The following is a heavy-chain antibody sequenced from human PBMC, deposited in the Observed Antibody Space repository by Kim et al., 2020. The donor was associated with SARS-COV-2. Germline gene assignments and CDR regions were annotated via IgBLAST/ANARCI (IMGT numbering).Heavy chain of an antibody. CDR2: ISYDGSNK. CDR1: GFTFSRYG. V-gene: IGHV3-30*18. D-gene: IGHD3-9*01. CDR3: AKGWELRYFDWLLNYGMDV. J-gene: IGHJ6*02. Sequence: GGSLRLSCAASGFTFSRYGMYWVRQAPGKGLEWVAVISYDGSNKYYGDSVKGRFTISRDNSKNTLYLQMNSLRAEDTAVYYCAKGWELRYFDWLLNYGMDVWGQGTTVTVSS.